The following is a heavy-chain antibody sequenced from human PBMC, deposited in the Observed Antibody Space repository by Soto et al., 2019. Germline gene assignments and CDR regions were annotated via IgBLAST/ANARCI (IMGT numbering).Heavy chain of an antibody. V-gene: IGHV3-30-3*01. Sequence: QVQLVESGGGVVQPGRSLRLSCAASGFTFSSYAMHWVRQAPGKGLAWVAVISYDGSNKYYADSVKGRFTISRDNSKNTLYLQMNSLRAEDTAVYYCARASGTVSVSGNLFDPWGHGTLVTVSS. CDR2: ISYDGSNK. J-gene: IGHJ5*02. CDR3: ARASGTVSVSGNLFDP. CDR1: GFTFSSYA. D-gene: IGHD1-1*01.